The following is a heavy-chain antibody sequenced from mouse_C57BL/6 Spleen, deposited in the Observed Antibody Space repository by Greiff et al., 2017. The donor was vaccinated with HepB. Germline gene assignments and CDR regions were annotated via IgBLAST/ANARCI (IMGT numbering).Heavy chain of an antibody. J-gene: IGHJ1*03. CDR1: GFTFSDYY. CDR2: INYDGSST. D-gene: IGHD2-5*01. CDR3: ARVSNYGYFDV. V-gene: IGHV5-16*01. Sequence: EVKVVESEGGLVQPGSSMKLSCTASGFTFSDYYMAWVRQVPEKGLEWVANINYDGSSTYYLDSLKSRFIISRDNAKNILYLQMSSLKSEDTATYYCARVSNYGYFDVWGTGTTVTVSS.